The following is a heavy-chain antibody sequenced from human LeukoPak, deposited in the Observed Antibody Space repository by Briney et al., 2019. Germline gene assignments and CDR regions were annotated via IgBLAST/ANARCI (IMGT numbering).Heavy chain of an antibody. CDR2: ISYDGSNK. J-gene: IGHJ4*02. V-gene: IGHV3-30*18. CDR1: GFTFSSYG. D-gene: IGHD4-11*01. CDR3: AKDQNSDYLDY. Sequence: PGGSLRLSCAASGFTFSSYGMHWVRQAPGKGLEWVAVISYDGSNKYYADSVKGRFTISRDNSKNTLYLQMNSLRAEDTAVYYCAKDQNSDYLDYWGQGTLVTVSS.